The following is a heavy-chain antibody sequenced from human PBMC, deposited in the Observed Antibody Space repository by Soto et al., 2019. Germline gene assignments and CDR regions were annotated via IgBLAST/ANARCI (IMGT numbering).Heavy chain of an antibody. CDR2: IGATGAAR. V-gene: IGHV3-23*01. J-gene: IGHJ4*02. D-gene: IGHD4-17*01. CDR3: AILRGLRKF. CDR1: GFSFSTHT. Sequence: EVPLLESGGGLVQPGGSLRLSCAASGFSFSTHTLSWVRQAPGKGLVWLSSIGATGAARYYADSVKGRFTIPRDNSEDTVSLQMNSRRVEDTAVYYCAILRGLRKFWGQGALVTVSS.